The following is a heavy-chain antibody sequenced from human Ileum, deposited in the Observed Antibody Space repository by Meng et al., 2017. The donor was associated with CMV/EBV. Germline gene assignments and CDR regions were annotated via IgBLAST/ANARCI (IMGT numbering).Heavy chain of an antibody. J-gene: IGHJ4*02. CDR2: IFYSGST. CDR3: ARGGAARPNFDY. Sequence: SETLSLTCTVSGGSISSYYWSWIRQPPGKGLEWIGYIFYSGSTNYNPSLNSRVTISVDTSKNQFSLNLSSVTAADTAVYYCARGGAARPNFDYWGQGTLVTVSS. CDR1: GGSISSYY. D-gene: IGHD6-6*01. V-gene: IGHV4-59*01.